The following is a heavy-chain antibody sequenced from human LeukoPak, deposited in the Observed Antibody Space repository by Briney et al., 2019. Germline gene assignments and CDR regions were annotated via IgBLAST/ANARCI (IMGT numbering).Heavy chain of an antibody. CDR3: ARDDPSPTFAFDI. CDR1: GGSISSSSYY. CDR2: FYYSGST. D-gene: IGHD3-16*01. J-gene: IGHJ3*02. Sequence: SETLSLTCTVSGGSISSSSYYWGWIRQPPGKGLEWIGSFYYSGSTYYNPSLKSRVTISLDMSKSQFSLKLSSVTAADTAVYYCARDDPSPTFAFDIWGQGTMVTVSS. V-gene: IGHV4-39*07.